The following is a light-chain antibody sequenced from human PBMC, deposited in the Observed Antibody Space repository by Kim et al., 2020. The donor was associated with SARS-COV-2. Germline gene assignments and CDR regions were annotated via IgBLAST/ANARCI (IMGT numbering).Light chain of an antibody. CDR1: SSDVVGYNY. CDR3: CSYAGSYTYV. CDR2: DVS. Sequence: GQSVTIPCKETSSDVVGYNYVPWYQQHPGKAPKLMIYDVSKRPSGVPDRFSGSKSGNTASLTISGLQAEDEADYYCCSYAGSYTYVFGTGTKVTVL. V-gene: IGLV2-11*01. J-gene: IGLJ1*01.